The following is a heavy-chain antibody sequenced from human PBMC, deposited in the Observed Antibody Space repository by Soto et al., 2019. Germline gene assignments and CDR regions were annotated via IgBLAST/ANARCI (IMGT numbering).Heavy chain of an antibody. V-gene: IGHV1-18*04. CDR3: ARDYGVGGYYDLLTGYYRAPYI. CDR1: GYTFTNYD. J-gene: IGHJ3*02. Sequence: SVKVSCKASGYTFTNYDINWVRQAPGQGLEWMGWISAYNGNTNYAQRLQGRVTMTTDTSTSTAYMELRSLRSDDTAVYYCARDYGVGGYYDLLTGYYRAPYIWGQ. CDR2: ISAYNGNT. D-gene: IGHD3-9*01.